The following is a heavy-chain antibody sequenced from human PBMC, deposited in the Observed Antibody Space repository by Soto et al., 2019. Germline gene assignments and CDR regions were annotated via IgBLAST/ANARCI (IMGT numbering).Heavy chain of an antibody. D-gene: IGHD6-6*01. CDR1: GGSISSYY. V-gene: IGHV4-59*12. CDR3: ARGARQLVRDNWFDP. J-gene: IGHJ5*02. CDR2: IYYSGST. Sequence: SETLSLTCTVFGGSISSYYWSWILQPPGKGLEWIGYIYYSGSTNYNPSLKSRVTISVDTSKNQFSLKLSSVTAADTAVYYCARGARQLVRDNWFDPWGQGTLVTVSS.